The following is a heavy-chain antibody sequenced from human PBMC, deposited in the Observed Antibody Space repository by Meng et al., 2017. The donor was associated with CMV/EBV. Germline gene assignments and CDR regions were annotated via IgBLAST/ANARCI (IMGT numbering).Heavy chain of an antibody. CDR1: GFTVSTNY. J-gene: IGHJ4*02. CDR2: TYTDGTT. Sequence: GGSLRLSCAASGFTVSTNYMSWVRQAPGKGLEWVSITYTDGTTYYADSVKGRLTISRDNSKNTLYLQMNSLRAEDTAVYYCAKSTVVNLGGFWGRGSLVTVSS. CDR3: AKSTVVNLGGF. V-gene: IGHV3-66*02. D-gene: IGHD4-23*01.